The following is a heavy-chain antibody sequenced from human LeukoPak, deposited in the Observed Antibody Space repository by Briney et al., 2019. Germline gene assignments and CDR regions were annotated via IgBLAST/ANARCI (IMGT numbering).Heavy chain of an antibody. CDR1: GYTLTELS. D-gene: IGHD3-9*01. J-gene: IGHJ6*02. CDR3: ATGVNGGRDFDGTDV. V-gene: IGHV1-24*01. Sequence: ASVNVSCKVSGYTLTELSMHWVRQAPGKGLEWMGVFDPEDGETIYAQKFQGRVTMTEDTSTDTAYMGLRSLRSEDTAVYYCATGVNGGRDFDGTDVWGQGTTVTVSS. CDR2: FDPEDGET.